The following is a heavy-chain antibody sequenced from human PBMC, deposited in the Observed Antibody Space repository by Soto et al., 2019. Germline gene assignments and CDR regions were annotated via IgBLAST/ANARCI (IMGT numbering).Heavy chain of an antibody. Sequence: SETLSLTCTVSGGSISSSSYYWGWIRQPPGKGLEWIGSIYYSGSTYYNPSLKSRVTISVDTSKNQFSLKLSSVTAADTAVYYCATTGSYDYVWGSYRYYYYGMDVWGQGTTVTVSS. CDR1: GGSISSSSYY. V-gene: IGHV4-39*01. D-gene: IGHD3-16*02. CDR3: ATTGSYDYVWGSYRYYYYGMDV. J-gene: IGHJ6*02. CDR2: IYYSGST.